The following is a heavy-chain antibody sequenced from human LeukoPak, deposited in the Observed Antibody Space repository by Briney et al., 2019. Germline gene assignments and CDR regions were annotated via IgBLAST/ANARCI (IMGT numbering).Heavy chain of an antibody. J-gene: IGHJ6*02. CDR2: FYYSGNT. D-gene: IGHD3-3*01. CDR1: GGSIGGYS. CDR3: ARDTIFGVVNNYYYYYGMDV. V-gene: IGHV4-59*01. Sequence: SGTLSLTAPVTGGSIGGYSGSWFRRPPGRGLGWLGYFYYSGNTNYNPSLKSRVTISVDTSKNQFSLKLSSVTAADTAVYYCARDTIFGVVNNYYYYYGMDVWGQGTTVTVSS.